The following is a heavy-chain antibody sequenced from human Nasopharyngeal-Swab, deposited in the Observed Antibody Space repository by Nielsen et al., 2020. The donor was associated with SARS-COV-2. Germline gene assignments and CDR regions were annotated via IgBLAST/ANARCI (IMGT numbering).Heavy chain of an antibody. Sequence: GESLKISCAASGFTFSSYSMNWVRQAPGKGLEWVSYISSSSSTIYCADSVKGRFTISRDNAKNSLYLQMNSLRDEDTAVYYCARDIRSYGYGPTFDYWGQGTLVTVSS. D-gene: IGHD5-18*01. CDR3: ARDIRSYGYGPTFDY. CDR2: ISSSSSTI. V-gene: IGHV3-48*02. J-gene: IGHJ4*02. CDR1: GFTFSSYS.